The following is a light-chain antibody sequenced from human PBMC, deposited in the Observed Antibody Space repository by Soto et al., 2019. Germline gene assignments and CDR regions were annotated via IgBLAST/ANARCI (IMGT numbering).Light chain of an antibody. CDR2: EGT. V-gene: IGLV2-23*01. J-gene: IGLJ2*01. CDR1: SSDVGSYNL. Sequence: QSALTQPASVSGSPGQSITISCTGTSSDVGSYNLVSWYQQHPGKAPKLIIYEGTKRPSGVSNRFSGSKSGNTVSLTISGLQAEDEADYYCCSYAGSSTLLFGGGTKVTVL. CDR3: CSYAGSSTLL.